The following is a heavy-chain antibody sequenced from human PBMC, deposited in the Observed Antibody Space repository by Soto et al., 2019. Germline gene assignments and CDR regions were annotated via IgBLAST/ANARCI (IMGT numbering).Heavy chain of an antibody. V-gene: IGHV4-31*03. Sequence: QVQLQESGPGLVKPSQTLSLTCTVSGGSISSGGYYWSWIRQHPGKGLEWIGYIYYSGSTYYNPSLKRRVTLYVDTSKNQFPRKLSSVTAADTAVYYCAREQIAAAGRGGDWFDPWGQGTLVTVSS. CDR2: IYYSGST. CDR3: AREQIAAAGRGGDWFDP. CDR1: GGSISSGGYY. J-gene: IGHJ5*02. D-gene: IGHD6-13*01.